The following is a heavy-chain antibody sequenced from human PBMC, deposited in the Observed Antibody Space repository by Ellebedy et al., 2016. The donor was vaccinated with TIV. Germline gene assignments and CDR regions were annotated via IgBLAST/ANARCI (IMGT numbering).Heavy chain of an antibody. D-gene: IGHD3-22*01. CDR2: IIPIFGTA. CDR1: GGTFSSYA. V-gene: IGHV1-69*13. J-gene: IGHJ4*02. CDR3: ARAPGYYDSSNYYYFDY. Sequence: SVKVSCXASGGTFSSYAISWVRQAPGQGLEWMGGIIPIFGTANYAQKFQGRVTITADESTSTAYMELSSLRSEDTAVYYCARAPGYYDSSNYYYFDYWGQGTLVTVSS.